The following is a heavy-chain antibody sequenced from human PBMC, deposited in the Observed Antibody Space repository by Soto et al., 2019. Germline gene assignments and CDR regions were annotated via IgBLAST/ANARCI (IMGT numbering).Heavy chain of an antibody. V-gene: IGHV3-33*01. CDR2: IWYDGSNK. CDR3: ARAMVRGVILRVPFDY. CDR1: GFTFSSYG. D-gene: IGHD3-10*01. J-gene: IGHJ4*02. Sequence: PGGSLRLSCAASGFTFSSYGMHWVRQAPGKGLEWVAVIWYDGSNKYYADSVKGRFTISRDNSKNTLYLQMNSLRAEDTAVYYCARAMVRGVILRVPFDYWGQGTLVTVSS.